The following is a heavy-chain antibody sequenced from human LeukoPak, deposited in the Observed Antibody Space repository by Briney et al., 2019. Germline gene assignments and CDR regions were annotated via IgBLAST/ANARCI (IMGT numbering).Heavy chain of an antibody. CDR1: GYTFTSYY. CDR3: ARGNEPLEWDLYYFDY. V-gene: IGHV1-46*01. Sequence: GASVKVSCKASGYTFTSYYMHWVRQAPGQGLEWMGIINPSGGSTSYAQKFQGRVTMTRDTSTSTVYMELSSLRSEDTAVYYCARGNEPLEWDLYYFDYWGQGTLVTVSS. J-gene: IGHJ4*02. D-gene: IGHD1-26*01. CDR2: INPSGGST.